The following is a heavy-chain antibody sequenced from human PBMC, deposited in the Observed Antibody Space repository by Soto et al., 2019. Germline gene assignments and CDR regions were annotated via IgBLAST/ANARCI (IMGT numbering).Heavy chain of an antibody. Sequence: SGPTLVNPTQALTLTCTFSGFSLSTSGMCVSWIRQPPGKALEWLALIDLDDDKYYSTALKTRLTISKDTSKNQVVLTMTNMDPVDTATYYCARTNSGPTRGTCGMDVWGQGTTVTVSS. CDR2: IDLDDDK. J-gene: IGHJ6*02. D-gene: IGHD1-7*01. V-gene: IGHV2-70*01. CDR1: GFSLSTSGMC. CDR3: ARTNSGPTRGTCGMDV.